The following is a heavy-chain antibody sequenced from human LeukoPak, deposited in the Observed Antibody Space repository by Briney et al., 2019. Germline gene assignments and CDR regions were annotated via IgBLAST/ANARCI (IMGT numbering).Heavy chain of an antibody. CDR3: ARARCSSTSCYVFDY. Sequence: SETLSLTCTVSGGSISSYYWSWIRQPPGKGPEWIGYIYYSGSTNYNPSLKSRVTISVDTSKNQFSLKLSSVTAADTAVYYCARARCSSTSCYVFDYWGQGTLVTVSS. J-gene: IGHJ4*02. V-gene: IGHV4-59*01. D-gene: IGHD2-2*01. CDR1: GGSISSYY. CDR2: IYYSGST.